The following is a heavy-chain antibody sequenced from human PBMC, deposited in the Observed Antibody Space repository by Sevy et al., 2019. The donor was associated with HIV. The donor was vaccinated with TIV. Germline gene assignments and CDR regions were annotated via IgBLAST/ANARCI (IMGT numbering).Heavy chain of an antibody. CDR1: GFAFRDYY. Sequence: GGSLRLSCAGSGFAFRDYYMTWIRQAPGKGLEWLSYISSSGNIIYYADSLKGRFTFSRDNVKNSLFLQMNSVRAEDTAVYYCARRVPAGDDAFDIWGQGTMVTVSS. J-gene: IGHJ3*02. CDR3: ARRVPAGDDAFDI. CDR2: ISSSGNII. D-gene: IGHD2-2*01. V-gene: IGHV3-11*01.